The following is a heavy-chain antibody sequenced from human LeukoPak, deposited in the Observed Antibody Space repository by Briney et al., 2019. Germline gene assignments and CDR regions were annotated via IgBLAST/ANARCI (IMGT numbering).Heavy chain of an antibody. Sequence: PSETLSLTCSVSGASITSFYWSWIRQSPGKGLEWIGYSYFSGSTHFNPSLKSRVTTSVDPSKNQLSLELASVTAADTAVYYCARDGYSSGRKSFYYYGMDVWGQGITVTVSS. J-gene: IGHJ6*02. CDR3: ARDGYSSGRKSFYYYGMDV. D-gene: IGHD6-19*01. V-gene: IGHV4-59*01. CDR2: SYFSGST. CDR1: GASITSFY.